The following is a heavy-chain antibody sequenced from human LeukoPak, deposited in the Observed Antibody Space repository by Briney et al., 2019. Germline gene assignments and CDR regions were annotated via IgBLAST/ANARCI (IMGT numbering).Heavy chain of an antibody. CDR3: ARVSKDILTGYWDWFDP. CDR2: IYTSGST. D-gene: IGHD3-9*01. CDR1: GGSISSGSYY. J-gene: IGHJ5*02. Sequence: SETLSLTCTVSGGSISSGSYYWSWIRQPAGKGLEWIGRIYTSGSTNYNPSLKSRVTISVDTSKNQFSLKLSSVTAADTAVYYCARVSKDILTGYWDWFDPWGQGTLVTVSS. V-gene: IGHV4-61*02.